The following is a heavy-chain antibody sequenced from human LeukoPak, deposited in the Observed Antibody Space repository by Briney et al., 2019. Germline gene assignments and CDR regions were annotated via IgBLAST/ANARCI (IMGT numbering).Heavy chain of an antibody. D-gene: IGHD3-22*01. CDR3: ARGSSGYPRYFDY. J-gene: IGHJ4*02. CDR2: IIPILGIA. Sequence: ASVKVSCKASGGTFSSYAISWVRQAPGQGLEWMGRIIPILGIANYAQKFQGRVTITRDTSASTAYMELSSLRSEDTAVYYCARGSSGYPRYFDYWGQGTLVTVSS. V-gene: IGHV1-69*04. CDR1: GGTFSSYA.